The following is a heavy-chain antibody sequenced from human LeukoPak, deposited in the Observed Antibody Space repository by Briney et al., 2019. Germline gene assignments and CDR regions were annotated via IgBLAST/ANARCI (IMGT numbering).Heavy chain of an antibody. Sequence: PGRSLRLSCAASGFTFSIYGMCWVRQGPGEGLEWVGVISYDGSNKYYADSVKGRFTISRDNYKNTLYLQMNSLRAEDTAVYYCVFEGRADAFDIWGQGTMVSVSS. CDR3: VFEGRADAFDI. J-gene: IGHJ3*02. CDR2: ISYDGSNK. D-gene: IGHD3-10*01. V-gene: IGHV3-33*05. CDR1: GFTFSIYG.